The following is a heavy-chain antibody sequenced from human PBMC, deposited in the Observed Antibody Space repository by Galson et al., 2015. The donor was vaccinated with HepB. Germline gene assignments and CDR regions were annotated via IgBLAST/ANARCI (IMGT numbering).Heavy chain of an antibody. CDR1: GDSMSRSSSY. CDR3: ARLWFRYFDF. V-gene: IGHV4-39*01. Sequence: ETLSLTCTVSGDSMSRSSSYWGWIRQPPGTALEWIGTISRSGNTYYNPSLKSRVTISADTSKNEFSLKVTSVTAADTAVYYCARLWFRYFDFWGQGSPVIVSS. J-gene: IGHJ4*02. CDR2: ISRSGNT. D-gene: IGHD3-10*01.